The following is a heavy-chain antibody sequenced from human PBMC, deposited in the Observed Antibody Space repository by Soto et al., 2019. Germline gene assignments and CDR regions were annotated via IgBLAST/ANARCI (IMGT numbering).Heavy chain of an antibody. J-gene: IGHJ3*02. D-gene: IGHD2-15*01. Sequence: TPSRCLEWLGRTYDRSKWSNDYAVSVQSRITINPDTSENQFSLHLNSVTPEDTAVYYCARVTSLGYCSGGSCRYDAFAIWGHGTTVTVSS. V-gene: IGHV6-1*01. CDR2: TYDRSKWSN. CDR3: ARVTSLGYCSGGSCRYDAFAI.